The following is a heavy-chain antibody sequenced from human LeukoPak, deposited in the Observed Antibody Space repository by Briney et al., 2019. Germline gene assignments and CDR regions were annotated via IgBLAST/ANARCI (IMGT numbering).Heavy chain of an antibody. Sequence: GGSLRLSCAASGFTFSNAWMSWVRQAPGKGLEWVGRIKSKTDGGTTDYAAPVKGRFTISRDDSKNTLYLQMNSLKTEDTAVYYCTTLPPWSPYDSSGYSDYWGQGTLVTVSS. CDR3: TTLPPWSPYDSSGYSDY. D-gene: IGHD3-22*01. V-gene: IGHV3-15*01. CDR2: IKSKTDGGTT. J-gene: IGHJ4*02. CDR1: GFTFSNAW.